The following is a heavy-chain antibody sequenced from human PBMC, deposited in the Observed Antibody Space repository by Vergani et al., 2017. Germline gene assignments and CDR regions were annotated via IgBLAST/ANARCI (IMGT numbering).Heavy chain of an antibody. Sequence: QVQLVQSGAEVKKPGASVKVSCKASGYTFTGYYMHWVRQAPGQGLEWMGWINPNSGGTNYAQKFQGRVTMTRDTSISTAYMELSRLRSDDTAVYYCAKVTLAVAGTNWFDPWGQGTLVTVSS. D-gene: IGHD6-19*01. J-gene: IGHJ5*02. CDR1: GYTFTGYY. CDR3: AKVTLAVAGTNWFDP. CDR2: INPNSGGT. V-gene: IGHV1-2*02.